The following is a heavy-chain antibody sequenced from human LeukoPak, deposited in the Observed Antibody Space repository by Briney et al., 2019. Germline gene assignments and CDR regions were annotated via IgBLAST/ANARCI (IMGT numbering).Heavy chain of an antibody. CDR3: ARLRSSYGSDY. Sequence: RASVKVSCKASGYTFTSYDINWVRQATGQGLEWMGWMNPNSGNTGYAQKFRGRVTMTRNTSISTAYMELSSLRSEDTAVYYCARLRSSYGSDYWGQGTLVTVSS. V-gene: IGHV1-8*01. CDR1: GYTFTSYD. D-gene: IGHD5-18*01. CDR2: MNPNSGNT. J-gene: IGHJ4*02.